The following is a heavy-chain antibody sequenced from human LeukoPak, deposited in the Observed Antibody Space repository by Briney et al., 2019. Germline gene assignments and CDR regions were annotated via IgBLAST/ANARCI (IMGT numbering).Heavy chain of an antibody. Sequence: GGSLRLSCAASGFTFSSYWMHWVRQAPGKGLVWVSRINSDGSSTSYADSVKGRFTISRDNAKNTLYLQMNSLRAEDTAVYYCARGFLSDYGDYTYGMDVWGQGTTVTVSS. CDR3: ARGFLSDYGDYTYGMDV. J-gene: IGHJ6*02. D-gene: IGHD4-17*01. CDR1: GFTFSSYW. CDR2: INSDGSST. V-gene: IGHV3-74*01.